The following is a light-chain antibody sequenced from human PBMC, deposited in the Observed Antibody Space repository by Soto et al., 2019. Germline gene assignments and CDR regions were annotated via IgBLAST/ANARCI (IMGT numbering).Light chain of an antibody. CDR1: QSVTNNY. Sequence: EVVLTQSPGTLSLSPGERATLSCRASQSVTNNYLAWYQQKSGQAPRLLIYGASNRVTGIPDRFSGSGSGTDFTLTISRLEPEDFAVYYCQQYGSSPLTFGQGTKVDIK. CDR2: GAS. J-gene: IGKJ1*01. V-gene: IGKV3-20*01. CDR3: QQYGSSPLT.